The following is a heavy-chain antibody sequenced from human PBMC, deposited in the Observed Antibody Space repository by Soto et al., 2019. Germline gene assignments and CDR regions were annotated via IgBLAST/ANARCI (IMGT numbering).Heavy chain of an antibody. V-gene: IGHV4-59*01. J-gene: IGHJ5*02. CDR1: GGSMNSYY. CDR3: ARDSGDSRSDWFDP. CDR2: INYSGST. D-gene: IGHD3-10*01. Sequence: SETLSLTCTVSGGSMNSYYWSWIRQPPGKGLEWIGYINYSGSTNHNPSLKSRVTISVETSKKQLSLKLTSVTAADTAVYYCARDSGDSRSDWFDPWGQGTLVTVSS.